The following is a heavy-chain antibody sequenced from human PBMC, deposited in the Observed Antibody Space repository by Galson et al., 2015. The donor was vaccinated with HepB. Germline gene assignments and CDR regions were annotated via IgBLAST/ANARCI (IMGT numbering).Heavy chain of an antibody. V-gene: IGHV1-69*02. CDR1: GGTFSSYT. CDR2: IIPILGIA. J-gene: IGHJ4*02. D-gene: IGHD6-13*01. CDR3: ARSGIAAATSFDY. Sequence: CKASGGTFSSYTISWVRQAPGQGLEWMGRIIPILGIANYAQKFQGRVTITADKSTSTAYMELRSLRSDDTAVYYCARSGIAAATSFDYWGQGTLVTVSS.